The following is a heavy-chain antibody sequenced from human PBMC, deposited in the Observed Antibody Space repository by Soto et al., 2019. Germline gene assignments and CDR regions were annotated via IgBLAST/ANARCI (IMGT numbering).Heavy chain of an antibody. CDR1: GFTFSSYE. D-gene: IGHD2-2*01. J-gene: IGHJ4*02. CDR3: ARDFSVTTGT. Sequence: VGSLRLSCAASGFTFSSYEMNWVRQAPGKGLEWVSYISSSGSTIYYADSVKGRFTISRDNAKNSLYLQMNSLRAEDTAVYYCARDFSVTTGTWGQGTLVTVSS. V-gene: IGHV3-48*03. CDR2: ISSSGSTI.